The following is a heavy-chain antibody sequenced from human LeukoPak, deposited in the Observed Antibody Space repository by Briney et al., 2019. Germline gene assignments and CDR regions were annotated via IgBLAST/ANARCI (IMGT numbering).Heavy chain of an antibody. Sequence: PERSLRLSCAASGFTFRNYAMHWVRQAPGKGLEWVAVIWYDETNKYYADSVKGRFTISRDNSKNTLYLQMNSLRAEDTAVYYCARVWHSSSWFGYYYYYGMDVWGQGTTVTVSS. CDR3: ARVWHSSSWFGYYYYYGMDV. D-gene: IGHD6-13*01. J-gene: IGHJ6*02. V-gene: IGHV3-33*01. CDR2: IWYDETNK. CDR1: GFTFRNYA.